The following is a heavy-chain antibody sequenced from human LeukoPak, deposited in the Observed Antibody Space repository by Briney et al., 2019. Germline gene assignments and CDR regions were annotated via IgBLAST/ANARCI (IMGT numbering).Heavy chain of an antibody. V-gene: IGHV3-23*01. J-gene: IGHJ5*02. CDR3: AKARGYYYDSSGYIDP. Sequence: GGSLRLSCAASGFTFSSYAMSWVRQAPGKGLEWVSAISGSGGSTYYADSVKGRFTISRDNSKNTLYLQMNSLRAEDTAVYYCAKARGYYYDSSGYIDPWGQGTLVTVSS. D-gene: IGHD3-22*01. CDR2: ISGSGGST. CDR1: GFTFSSYA.